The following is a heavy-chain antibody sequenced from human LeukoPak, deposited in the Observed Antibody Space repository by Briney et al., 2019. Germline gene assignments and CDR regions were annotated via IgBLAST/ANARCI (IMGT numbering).Heavy chain of an antibody. Sequence: SETLSLTCAVYGGSFSGCYWSWIRQPPGKGLEWIGEINHSGSTNYNPSLKSRVTISVDTSKNQFSLKLSSVTAADTAVYYCARGSDSSGIMTHYFDYWGQGTLVTVSS. J-gene: IGHJ4*02. CDR2: INHSGST. D-gene: IGHD3-22*01. CDR3: ARGSDSSGIMTHYFDY. V-gene: IGHV4-34*01. CDR1: GGSFSGCY.